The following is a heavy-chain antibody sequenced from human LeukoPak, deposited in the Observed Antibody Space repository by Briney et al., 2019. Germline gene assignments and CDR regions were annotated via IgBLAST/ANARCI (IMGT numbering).Heavy chain of an antibody. CDR3: ATYRQVLLPFES. V-gene: IGHV3-23*01. CDR1: GFTFSSYA. CDR2: ISGSGAFT. Sequence: PGGSLRLSCAASGFTFSSYAMSWVRQAPGKGLEWVSGISGSGAFTYYADSVKGRFTISRDNSKNTLYLQMNSLRAEDTAIYYCATYRQVLLPFESWGQGTLVTVSS. D-gene: IGHD2-8*02. J-gene: IGHJ4*02.